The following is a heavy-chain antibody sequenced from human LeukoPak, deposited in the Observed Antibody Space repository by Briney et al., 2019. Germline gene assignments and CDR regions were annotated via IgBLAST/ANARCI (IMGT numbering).Heavy chain of an antibody. CDR3: ARESSPIAVAGTPDGFDP. J-gene: IGHJ5*02. Sequence: KPSETPFLTCTVPGGSISSYYWGWIRQPPGKGLEWIGSIYYSGSTYYNPSLKSRVTISVDTSKNQFSLKLSSVTAADTAVYYCARESSPIAVAGTPDGFDPWGQGTLVTVSS. CDR2: IYYSGST. D-gene: IGHD6-19*01. CDR1: GGSISSYY. V-gene: IGHV4-39*07.